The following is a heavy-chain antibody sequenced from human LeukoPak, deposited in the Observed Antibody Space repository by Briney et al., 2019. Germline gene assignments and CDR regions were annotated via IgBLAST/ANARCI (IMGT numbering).Heavy chain of an antibody. CDR3: ARGLMVRGVIILDY. J-gene: IGHJ4*02. CDR1: SGSISTSNYY. D-gene: IGHD3-10*01. CDR2: IFYSGST. Sequence: SETLSLTCTVSSGSISTSNYYWGWVRQPPGKALEWIGNIFYSGSTNYNPSLKSRVTISVDTSKNQFSLKLSSVTAADTAVYYCARGLMVRGVIILDYWGQGTLVTASS. V-gene: IGHV4-39*07.